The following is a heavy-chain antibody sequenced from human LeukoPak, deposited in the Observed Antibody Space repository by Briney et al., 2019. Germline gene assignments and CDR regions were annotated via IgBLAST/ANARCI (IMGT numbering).Heavy chain of an antibody. J-gene: IGHJ4*02. D-gene: IGHD2-2*02. Sequence: ASVKVSCKASGYTFTGYYIQWMRQAPGQGLEWMGWINPDSGGTKYAQSLQGRVTMTRDTSISTAYMELSRLGSDDTAVYSCARLREGLYHFDSWGQGTLVTVSS. V-gene: IGHV1-2*02. CDR3: ARLREGLYHFDS. CDR1: GYTFTGYY. CDR2: INPDSGGT.